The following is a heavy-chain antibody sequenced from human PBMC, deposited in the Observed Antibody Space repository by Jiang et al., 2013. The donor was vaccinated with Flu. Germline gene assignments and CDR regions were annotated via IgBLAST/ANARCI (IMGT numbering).Heavy chain of an antibody. D-gene: IGHD2-15*01. CDR1: GGTFSSYA. Sequence: SGAEVKKPGSSVKVSCKASGGTFSSYAISWVRQAPGQGLEWMGGIIPIFGTANYAQKFQGRVTITADESTSTAYMELSSLRSEDTAVYYCAREPNCSGGSCYPGWFDPWGQGTLVTVSS. J-gene: IGHJ5*02. CDR2: IIPIFGTA. CDR3: AREPNCSGGSCYPGWFDP. V-gene: IGHV1-69*01.